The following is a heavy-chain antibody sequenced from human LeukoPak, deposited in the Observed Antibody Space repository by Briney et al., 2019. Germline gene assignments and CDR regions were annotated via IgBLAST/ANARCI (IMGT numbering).Heavy chain of an antibody. CDR3: AKVGFSEMEWLLYSDH. CDR2: IWADGSKV. J-gene: IGHJ4*02. V-gene: IGHV3-33*06. Sequence: GGSLRLSCAASGFSFSAYGMHWVRQAPGKGLEWVAIIWADGSKVGYSDSVKGRFTISRDNSKNTLYLQMNSLRAEDTAVYYCAKVGFSEMEWLLYSDHWGQGTLVTVSS. CDR1: GFSFSAYG. D-gene: IGHD3-3*01.